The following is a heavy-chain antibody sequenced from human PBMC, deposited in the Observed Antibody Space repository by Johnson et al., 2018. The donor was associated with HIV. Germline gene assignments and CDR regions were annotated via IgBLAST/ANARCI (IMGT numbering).Heavy chain of an antibody. J-gene: IGHJ3*02. CDR2: ISSNGGST. V-gene: IGHV3-64*04. CDR3: ARDRNIVLVMGGPDAFDI. CDR1: GFTFSSYA. D-gene: IGHD2-8*02. Sequence: QVQLVESGGGLVQPGGSLRLSCAASGFTFSSYAMHWVRQAPGKGLEYVSAISSNGGSTYYADSVKGRFTISRDNAKNSLYLQMNSLRGEDTAVYYCARDRNIVLVMGGPDAFDIWGQGTMVTVSS.